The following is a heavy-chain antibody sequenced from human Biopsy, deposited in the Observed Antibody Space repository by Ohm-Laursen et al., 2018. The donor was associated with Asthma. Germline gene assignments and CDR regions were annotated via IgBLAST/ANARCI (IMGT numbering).Heavy chain of an antibody. CDR1: GYTFINYA. CDR2: INAGNGNT. V-gene: IGHV1-3*01. J-gene: IGHJ3*02. Sequence: SSVKVSCKASGYTFINYAIHWVRQAPGQRLEWMGWINAGNGNTKYSQKVQGRVTITRDTSASTAYMELSSLRSEDTAVYYCARDLRYSSGWYPDAFDIWGQGTMVTVSS. D-gene: IGHD6-19*01. CDR3: ARDLRYSSGWYPDAFDI.